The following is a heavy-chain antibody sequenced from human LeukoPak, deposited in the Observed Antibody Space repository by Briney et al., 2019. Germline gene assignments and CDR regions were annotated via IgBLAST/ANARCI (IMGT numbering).Heavy chain of an antibody. D-gene: IGHD3-9*01. V-gene: IGHV1-24*01. J-gene: IGHJ4*02. CDR1: GYTLTELS. CDR3: ATAPPDILTGYYRFMWTAVFDY. Sequence: ASVKVSCKVSGYTLTELSMHWVRQAPGKGLEWMGGFDPEDGETIYAQKFQGRVTMTEDTSTDTAYMELSSRRSEDTAVYYCATAPPDILTGYYRFMWTAVFDYWGQGTLVTVSS. CDR2: FDPEDGET.